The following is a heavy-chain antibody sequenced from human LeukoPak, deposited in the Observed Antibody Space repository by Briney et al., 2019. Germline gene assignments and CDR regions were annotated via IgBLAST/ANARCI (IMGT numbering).Heavy chain of an antibody. Sequence: ASVKVSSKASGYTFTCYYMHWVRQAPGQGLEWMGWINPNSGGTNYAQKFQGWVTMTRDTSISTAYMELSRLRSDDTAVYYCAVALKDRYFDYWGQGTLVTVSS. V-gene: IGHV1-2*04. J-gene: IGHJ4*02. CDR3: AVALKDRYFDY. D-gene: IGHD2-15*01. CDR2: INPNSGGT. CDR1: GYTFTCYY.